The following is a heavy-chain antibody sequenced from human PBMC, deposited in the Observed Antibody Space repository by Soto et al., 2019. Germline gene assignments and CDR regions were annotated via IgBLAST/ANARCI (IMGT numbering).Heavy chain of an antibody. CDR1: GGSISSYY. J-gene: IGHJ4*02. CDR2: IYYSGST. Sequence: SETLSLTCTVSGGSISSYYWSWIRQPPGKGLEWIGYIYYSGSTNYNPSLKSRVTISVDTSKNQFSLKLSSVTAADTAVYYCARDRNHDYWGRGTLVTVSS. V-gene: IGHV4-59*01. D-gene: IGHD1-1*01. CDR3: ARDRNHDY.